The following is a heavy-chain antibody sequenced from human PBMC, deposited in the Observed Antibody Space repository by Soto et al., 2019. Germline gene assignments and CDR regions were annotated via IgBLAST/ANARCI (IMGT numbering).Heavy chain of an antibody. V-gene: IGHV1-18*01. CDR2: ISPHKGNT. J-gene: IGHJ4*02. Sequence: QVQLVQSGAEVKKPGASVKVSCKASGYTFITIGISWVRQAPGQGLEWMGWISPHKGNTNYAQNVQGRVTMTTDTSTSTAYMELRSLRSDDTAVYYCVRDLDASGSYYTDYWGQGTLVTVSS. D-gene: IGHD3-10*01. CDR1: GYTFITIG. CDR3: VRDLDASGSYYTDY.